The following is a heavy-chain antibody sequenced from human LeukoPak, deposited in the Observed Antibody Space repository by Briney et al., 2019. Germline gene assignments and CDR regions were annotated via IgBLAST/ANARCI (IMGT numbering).Heavy chain of an antibody. D-gene: IGHD6-13*01. CDR1: GFTFGDYA. Sequence: GGSLRLSCTASGFTFGDYAMSWVRQAPGKGLEWVSAISGSGGSTYYADSVKGRFTISRDNSKNTLYLQMNSLRAEDTAVYYCAKGLRYSNYWGQGTLVTVSS. CDR2: ISGSGGST. CDR3: AKGLRYSNY. J-gene: IGHJ4*02. V-gene: IGHV3-23*01.